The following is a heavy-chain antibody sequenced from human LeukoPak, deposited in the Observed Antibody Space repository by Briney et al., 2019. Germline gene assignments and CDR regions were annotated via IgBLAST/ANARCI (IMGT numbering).Heavy chain of an antibody. CDR3: AKDREIVVDRTHPRFAMHV. V-gene: IGHV3-23*01. CDR1: GFPFSDYA. D-gene: IGHD3-22*01. Sequence: PGGSLTLPCAASGFPFSDYAMNWVRQAPGKGLEWVSTITGVSGTTYYADSVKGRFTISRDNSGNTLFLRMNSLRAADAAVYFCAKDREIVVDRTHPRFAMHVWGQGTTVTVSS. CDR2: ITGVSGTT. J-gene: IGHJ6*02.